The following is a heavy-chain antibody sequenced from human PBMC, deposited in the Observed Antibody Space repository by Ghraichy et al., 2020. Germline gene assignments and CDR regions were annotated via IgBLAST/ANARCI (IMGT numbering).Heavy chain of an antibody. J-gene: IGHJ6*02. V-gene: IGHV3-48*01. D-gene: IGHD6-19*01. CDR2: ISSSSSTI. CDR3: ARRRYSSGWPLGGMDV. Sequence: GGSLRLSCAASGFTFSSYSMNWVRQAPGKGLEWVSSISSSSSTIYYADSVKGRFTISRDNAKNSLYLQMNSLRAEDTAVYYCARRRYSSGWPLGGMDVWGQGTTVTVSS. CDR1: GFTFSSYS.